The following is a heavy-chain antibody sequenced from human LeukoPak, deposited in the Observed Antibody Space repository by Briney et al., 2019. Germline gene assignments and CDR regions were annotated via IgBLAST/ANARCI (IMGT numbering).Heavy chain of an antibody. J-gene: IGHJ4*02. CDR1: GFTFSSYA. V-gene: IGHV3-23*01. D-gene: IGHD6-6*01. CDR2: ISGSGGST. CDR3: AKGSIAARSSY. Sequence: GGGLGLSCAASGFTFSSYAMSWVRQAPRKGLEWVSAISGSGGSTYYAHSVKGRFTISRDNSKNTLYLQMNSLRAEDTAVYYCAKGSIAARSSYWGQGTLVTVSS.